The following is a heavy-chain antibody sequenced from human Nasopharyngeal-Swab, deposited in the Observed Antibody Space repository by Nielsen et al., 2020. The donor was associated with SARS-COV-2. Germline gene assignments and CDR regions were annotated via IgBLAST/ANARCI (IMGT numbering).Heavy chain of an antibody. CDR2: ISGSGGST. D-gene: IGHD6-19*01. CDR1: GFTFSSYS. V-gene: IGHV3-23*01. CDR3: GKLAGAAVAGTPFDY. Sequence: GESLKISCATSGFTFSSYSMNWVRQAPGKGPEWVSAISGSGGSTYYADSVKGRFTISRDNSKNTLYLQMNSLRADDTAVYYCGKLAGAAVAGTPFDYWGQGTLVTVSS. J-gene: IGHJ4*02.